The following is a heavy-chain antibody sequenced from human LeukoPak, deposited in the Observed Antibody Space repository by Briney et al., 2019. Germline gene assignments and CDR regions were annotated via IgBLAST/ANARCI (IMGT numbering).Heavy chain of an antibody. Sequence: SETLSLTCAVYGGSFSGYYWSWIRQPPGKGLEWIGEINHSGSTTYNPSLKSRVTISVDTSKNQFSLKLSSVTAADTAVYYCARGRGGRYSGYGNWFDPWGQGTLVTVSS. V-gene: IGHV4-34*01. D-gene: IGHD5-12*01. CDR2: INHSGST. J-gene: IGHJ5*02. CDR3: ARGRGGRYSGYGNWFDP. CDR1: GGSFSGYY.